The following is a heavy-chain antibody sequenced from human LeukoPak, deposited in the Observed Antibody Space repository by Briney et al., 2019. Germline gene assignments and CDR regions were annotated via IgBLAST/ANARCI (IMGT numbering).Heavy chain of an antibody. Sequence: PSETLSLTCAVYGGSFSDDYWTWIRQPPGKGLEWIGEINHSGSTNYKSSLKSRVTISVDTSKNQFSLKLSSVTAADTAVYYCARASPVALDVWGQGTVVTVSS. V-gene: IGHV4-34*01. D-gene: IGHD6-6*01. CDR3: ARASPVALDV. CDR2: INHSGST. CDR1: GGSFSDDY. J-gene: IGHJ3*01.